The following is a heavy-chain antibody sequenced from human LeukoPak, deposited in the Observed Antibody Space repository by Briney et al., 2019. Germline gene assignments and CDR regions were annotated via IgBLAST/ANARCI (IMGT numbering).Heavy chain of an antibody. D-gene: IGHD3-9*01. CDR1: GFTFSDFW. Sequence: GGSLRLSCAASGFTFSDFWMSRVRQAPGKGLECVASTNEAGGDKYYVDSVKGRFTISRDNSKNSLYLQMNNLRVEDTAMYYCAGGTGFIIKDWGQGTLVTVSS. CDR3: AGGTGFIIKD. CDR2: TNEAGGDK. J-gene: IGHJ4*02. V-gene: IGHV3-7*03.